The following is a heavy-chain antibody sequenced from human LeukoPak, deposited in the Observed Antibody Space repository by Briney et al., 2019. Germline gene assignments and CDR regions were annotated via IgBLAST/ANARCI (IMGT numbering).Heavy chain of an antibody. Sequence: SETLSLTCAVYGGSFSGYFWSWIRQSPEKGLEWIGEITHSGSPDYNPSLNSRVTISVDTSRNQFSLKLSSVTAADTAVYYCVREREQRDKRRYATGYDYWGQGTLITVSS. V-gene: IGHV4-34*01. CDR2: ITHSGSP. CDR3: VREREQRDKRRYATGYDY. CDR1: GGSFSGYF. J-gene: IGHJ4*02. D-gene: IGHD6-19*01.